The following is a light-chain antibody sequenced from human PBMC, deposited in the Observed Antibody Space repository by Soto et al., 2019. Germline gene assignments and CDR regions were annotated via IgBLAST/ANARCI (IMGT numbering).Light chain of an antibody. CDR3: HQYHMWPSWT. CDR1: QDISKF. V-gene: IGKV1-33*01. J-gene: IGKJ1*01. CDR2: GAS. Sequence: DIQMNHSPYSLSASIGDRVSFTCQASQDISKFLNWYQHKLGQSPRVLFYGASIRATGVPDRFSGSGSGTEFVLTITGLQADDLAVYYCHQYHMWPSWTFGQGPMV.